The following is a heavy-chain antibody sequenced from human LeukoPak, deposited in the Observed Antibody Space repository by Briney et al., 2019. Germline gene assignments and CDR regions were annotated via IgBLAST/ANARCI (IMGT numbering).Heavy chain of an antibody. CDR1: GGSISSGGYS. CDR3: ASSTVVAGWYFDL. D-gene: IGHD4-23*01. Sequence: PSETLSLTCAVSGGSISSGGYSWSWIRQPPGKGLEWIGYIYHSGSTYYNPSLKSRVTISVDRSKNQFSLKLSSVTAADTAVYYCASSTVVAGWYFDLWGRGTLVTVSS. CDR2: IYHSGST. V-gene: IGHV4-30-2*01. J-gene: IGHJ2*01.